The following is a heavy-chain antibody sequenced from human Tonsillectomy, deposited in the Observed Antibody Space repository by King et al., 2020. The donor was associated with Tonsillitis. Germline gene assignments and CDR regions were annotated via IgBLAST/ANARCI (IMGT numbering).Heavy chain of an antibody. D-gene: IGHD6-13*01. V-gene: IGHV3-21*01. CDR1: GITFSTYS. Sequence: VQLVESGGGLVKPGGSLRLSCAASGITFSTYSMNWVRQAPGKGLEWVSSISSSSQYIYYADSVKVRFTISRNNAKNSLFLQMNSLRVEDTAVYYCARGAAAAGTFAMDVWGQGTTVTVSS. CDR3: ARGAAAAGTFAMDV. CDR2: ISSSSQYI. J-gene: IGHJ6*02.